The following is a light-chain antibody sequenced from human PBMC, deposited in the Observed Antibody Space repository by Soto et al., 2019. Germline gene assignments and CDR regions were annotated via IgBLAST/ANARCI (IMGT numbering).Light chain of an antibody. CDR2: WAS. V-gene: IGKV4-1*01. CDR1: QSVLSSSNNKNY. Sequence: DIVMTQSPDSLAVSLGERATINCKSSQSVLSSSNNKNYLAWYQQKPGQRPKLLIYWASTRESGVPDRFSGSGSEKDFTLTITSLQAEDVAVYYRKKYYNTQNTFGQGTKLEIK. J-gene: IGKJ2*01. CDR3: KKYYNTQNT.